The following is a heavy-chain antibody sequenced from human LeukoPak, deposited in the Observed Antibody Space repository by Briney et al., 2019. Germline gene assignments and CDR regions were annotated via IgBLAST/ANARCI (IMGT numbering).Heavy chain of an antibody. CDR2: IVVGSGNT. CDR3: AALLPTTFGLDP. Sequence: ASVKVSCKASGFTFTSSAMQWVQQARGQRLEWIGWIVVGSGNTNYAQKFQERVTITRDMSTSTAYMELSSLRSEDTAVYYCAALLPTTFGLDPWGQGTLVTVSS. CDR1: GFTFTSSA. J-gene: IGHJ5*02. V-gene: IGHV1-58*02. D-gene: IGHD3-10*02.